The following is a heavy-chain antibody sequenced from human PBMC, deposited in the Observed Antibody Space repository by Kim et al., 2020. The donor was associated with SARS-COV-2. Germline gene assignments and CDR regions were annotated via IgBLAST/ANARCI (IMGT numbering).Heavy chain of an antibody. D-gene: IGHD2-15*01. CDR3: AKGPRSQDSYYFDY. CDR1: GFTFSSYA. J-gene: IGHJ4*02. V-gene: IGHV3-23*01. CDR2: ISGSGGST. Sequence: GGSLRLSCAASGFTFSSYAMSWVRQAPGKGLEWVSSISGSGGSTYYADSVKGRFTISRDSSKNTLYLQMNSLRGEDTAVYYCAKGPRSQDSYYFDYWGQGTLVTVSS.